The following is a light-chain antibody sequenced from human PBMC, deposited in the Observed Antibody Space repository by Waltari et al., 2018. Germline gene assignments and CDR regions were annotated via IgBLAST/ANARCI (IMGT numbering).Light chain of an antibody. J-gene: IGLJ2*01. CDR1: SSDVGGYNY. Sequence: QSALTQPASVSGSPGQSITISCTGTSSDVGGYNYVSWYPQHPGKAPKLLIYDVSNRPSGVSNRFAGSKSGNTASLTISGLQAEDEADYYCSSYTSSTMVFGGETKLTVL. CDR3: SSYTSSTMV. V-gene: IGLV2-14*03. CDR2: DVS.